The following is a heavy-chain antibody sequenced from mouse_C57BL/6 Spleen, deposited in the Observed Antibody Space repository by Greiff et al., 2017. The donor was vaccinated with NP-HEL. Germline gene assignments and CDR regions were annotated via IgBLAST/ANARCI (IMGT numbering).Heavy chain of an antibody. CDR3: ARILGWFAY. CDR2: FLPGSGST. J-gene: IGHJ3*01. CDR1: GYTFTGYW. Sequence: QVQLQQSGAELMKPGASVKLSCKVTGYTFTGYWIEWVKQRPGHGLEWIGEFLPGSGSTNYNEKFKGKATFTSATTSNTAYMQLSSLTTEDSAIYYCARILGWFAYWGEGTLVTVSA. V-gene: IGHV1-9*01.